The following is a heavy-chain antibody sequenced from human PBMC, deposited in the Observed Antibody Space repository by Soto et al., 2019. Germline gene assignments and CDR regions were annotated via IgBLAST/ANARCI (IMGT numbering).Heavy chain of an antibody. CDR3: AKGSRGYDYYFDY. J-gene: IGHJ4*02. CDR1: GFTFSSYA. Sequence: GGSLRLSCAASGFTFSSYAMSWVRQAPGKGLEWVSAISGSGGSTYYADSVKGRFTISRDNSKNTLYLQMNSLRAEDTAIYYCAKGSRGYDYYFDYWGQGTLVTVSS. CDR2: ISGSGGST. V-gene: IGHV3-23*01. D-gene: IGHD5-12*01.